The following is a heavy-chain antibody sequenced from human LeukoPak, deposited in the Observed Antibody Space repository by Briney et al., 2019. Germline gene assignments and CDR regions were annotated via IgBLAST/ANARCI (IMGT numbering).Heavy chain of an antibody. D-gene: IGHD3-10*01. V-gene: IGHV1-69*13. CDR1: GGTFSSYA. Sequence: VKVSCKASGGTFSSYAISWVRQAPGQGLEWMGGIIPIFGTANYARKFQGRVAITADESTSTAYMELSSLRSEDTAVYYCARGGRVPNVSNFDYWGQGTLVTVSS. CDR3: ARGGRVPNVSNFDY. CDR2: IIPIFGTA. J-gene: IGHJ4*02.